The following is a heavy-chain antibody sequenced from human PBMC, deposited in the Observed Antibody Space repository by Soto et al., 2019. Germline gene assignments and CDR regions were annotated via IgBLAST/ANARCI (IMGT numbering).Heavy chain of an antibody. CDR3: ARVPNYDILTGYYHFDY. CDR1: GFTFSSYG. Sequence: PGGSLRLSCAASGFTFSSYGMHWVRQAPGKGLEWVAVISYDGSNKYYADSVKGRFTISRDNSKNTLYLQMNSLRAEDTAVYYCARVPNYDILTGYYHFDYWGQGT. CDR2: ISYDGSNK. V-gene: IGHV3-30*03. D-gene: IGHD3-9*01. J-gene: IGHJ4*02.